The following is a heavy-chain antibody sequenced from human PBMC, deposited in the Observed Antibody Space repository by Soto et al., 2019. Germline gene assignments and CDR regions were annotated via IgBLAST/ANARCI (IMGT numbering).Heavy chain of an antibody. D-gene: IGHD6-13*01. CDR2: MNPNSGNT. J-gene: IGHJ5*02. Sequence: QVQLVQSGAEVKKPGASVKVSCKASGYTFTSYDINWVRQATGQGLEWMGWMNPNSGNTGYEQKFQGRVTMTRNTSISTAYMELSSLRSEDTAVYYCAIRVWGQQLVNFDPWGQGTLVTVSS. V-gene: IGHV1-8*01. CDR1: GYTFTSYD. CDR3: AIRVWGQQLVNFDP.